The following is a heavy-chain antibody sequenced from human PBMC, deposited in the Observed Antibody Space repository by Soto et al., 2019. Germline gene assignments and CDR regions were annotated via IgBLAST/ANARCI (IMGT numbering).Heavy chain of an antibody. Sequence: QVQLVESGGGVVQPGRSLRLSCAASGFTFSSYGMHWVRQAPGKGLEWVAVISYDGSNKYYADSVKGRFTISRDNSKNTLYLQMNSLRAVDTAVYYCAKDLVVVPAAYNWFDPWGQGTLVTVSS. D-gene: IGHD2-2*01. CDR1: GFTFSSYG. V-gene: IGHV3-30*18. J-gene: IGHJ5*02. CDR2: ISYDGSNK. CDR3: AKDLVVVPAAYNWFDP.